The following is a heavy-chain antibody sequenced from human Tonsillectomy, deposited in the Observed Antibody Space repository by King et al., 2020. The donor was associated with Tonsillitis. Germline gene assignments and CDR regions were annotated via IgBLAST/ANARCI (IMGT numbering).Heavy chain of an antibody. CDR1: GFTFSSYW. CDR2: IKQDGSEE. V-gene: IGHV3-7*03. J-gene: IGHJ4*02. CDR3: ARDLPYYGGNFDGFDY. Sequence: VQLVESGGGLVQPGGSLRLSCAASGFTFSSYWMTWVRQAPGKGLEWVASIKQDGSEEYYVDSVKGRFTISRDNTKNSLYLQMNSLRAEDTAVYYCARDLPYYGGNFDGFDYWGQGTLVTVSS. D-gene: IGHD4-23*01.